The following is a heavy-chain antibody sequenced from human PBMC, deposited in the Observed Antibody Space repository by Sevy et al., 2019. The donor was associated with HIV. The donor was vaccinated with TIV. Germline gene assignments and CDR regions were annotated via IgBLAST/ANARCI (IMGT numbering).Heavy chain of an antibody. J-gene: IGHJ4*02. CDR2: IKSKTDGGTT. V-gene: IGHV3-15*01. D-gene: IGHD3-10*01. Sequence: GGSLRLSCAASGFTFSNAWMSWVRQAPGKGLEWVGRIKSKTDGGTTDDAAPVKGRFTISRDDSKNTLYLQMNSLKTEDTAVYFVQSSGKKFDYWGQGTQVTVSS. CDR1: GFTFSNAW. CDR3: QSSGKKFDY.